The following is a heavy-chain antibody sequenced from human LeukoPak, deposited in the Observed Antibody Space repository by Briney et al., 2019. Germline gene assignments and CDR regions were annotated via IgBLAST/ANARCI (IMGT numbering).Heavy chain of an antibody. V-gene: IGHV4-4*07. CDR1: GASITSYY. J-gene: IGHJ4*02. CDR3: TRGAYYYDD. D-gene: IGHD3-10*01. CDR2: TYASGSF. Sequence: PSETLSLTCTVSGASITSYYWSWIRQPAGKGLEWIGRTYASGSFDYSPSLRGRVTISVDKSGNQLSLRLRSVTAADTAVYYCTRGAYYYDDWGQGTLVTVSS.